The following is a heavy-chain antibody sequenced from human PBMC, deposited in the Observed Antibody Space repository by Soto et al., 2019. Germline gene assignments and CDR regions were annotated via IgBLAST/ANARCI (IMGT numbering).Heavy chain of an antibody. CDR2: TYYRSKWYN. Sequence: PSQTLSLTCDISGDSVSSNIAAWNWIRQSPSRGLEWLGRTYYRSKWYNDYAVSVKSRITISKDTSKNQVVLTMTNLDPVDTATYYCAHSGVTIFGASDYWGQGTLVTVSS. CDR3: AHSGVTIFGASDY. J-gene: IGHJ4*02. CDR1: GDSVSSNIAA. D-gene: IGHD3-3*01. V-gene: IGHV6-1*01.